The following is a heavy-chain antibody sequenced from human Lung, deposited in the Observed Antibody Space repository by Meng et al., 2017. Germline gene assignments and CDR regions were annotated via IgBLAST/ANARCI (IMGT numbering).Heavy chain of an antibody. D-gene: IGHD4-11*01. CDR2: INHSGST. V-gene: IGHV4-34*01. Sequence: QGQLKQWGAGLLKPSETLSLTCVVSDGSFSDYYWSWIRQPPGKGLEWIGEINHSGSTNYNPSLESRATISVDTSQNNLSLKLSSVTAADSAVYYCARGPTTMAHDFDYWGQGTLVTVSS. J-gene: IGHJ4*02. CDR3: ARGPTTMAHDFDY. CDR1: DGSFSDYY.